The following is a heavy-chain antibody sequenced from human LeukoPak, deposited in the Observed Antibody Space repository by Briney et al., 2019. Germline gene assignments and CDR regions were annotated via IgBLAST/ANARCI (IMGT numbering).Heavy chain of an antibody. CDR1: GGSISSYY. CDR3: ASSPDIVVVPAAPGHFDY. V-gene: IGHV4-4*09. D-gene: IGHD2-2*01. Sequence: SETLSLTCTVSGGSISSYYWSWIRQPPGKGLEWIGYIYTSGSTNYNPSFKSRVTISVDTSKNQFSLKLSSVTAADTAVYYCASSPDIVVVPAAPGHFDYWGQGTLVTVSS. J-gene: IGHJ4*02. CDR2: IYTSGST.